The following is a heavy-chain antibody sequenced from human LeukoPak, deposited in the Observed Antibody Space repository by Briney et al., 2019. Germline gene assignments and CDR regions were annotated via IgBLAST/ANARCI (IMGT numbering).Heavy chain of an antibody. D-gene: IGHD4-17*01. J-gene: IGHJ6*03. CDR2: IRFDGSDK. CDR1: GFTFTYFG. V-gene: IGHV3-30*02. Sequence: GGSLRLSCAASGFTFTYFGMHWVRQAPGKGLEWVAFIRFDGSDKYYADSVKGRFTISRDNSKNTLYLQMNSLRAEDTAVYYCAKIPYGDYVLDYYYYMDVWGKGTTVTISS. CDR3: AKIPYGDYVLDYYYYMDV.